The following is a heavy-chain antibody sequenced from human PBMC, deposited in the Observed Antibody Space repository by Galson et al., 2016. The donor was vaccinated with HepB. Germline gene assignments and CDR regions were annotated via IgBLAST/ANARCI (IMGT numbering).Heavy chain of an antibody. CDR3: ARSPSNPRDGYITLDY. CDR2: IYYSGST. CDR1: GDSISTRSYY. D-gene: IGHD5-24*01. J-gene: IGHJ4*02. V-gene: IGHV4-31*03. Sequence: TLSLTCTVSGDSISTRSYYWSWIRQHPGKGLEWIGYIYYSGSTYYNPSLKSRLTISVDTSKNQFSLKLSSVTAADTAVYYCARSPSNPRDGYITLDYWGQGTLVTVSS.